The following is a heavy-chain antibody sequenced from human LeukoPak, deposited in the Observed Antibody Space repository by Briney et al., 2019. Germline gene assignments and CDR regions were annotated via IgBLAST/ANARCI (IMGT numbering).Heavy chain of an antibody. D-gene: IGHD2-2*01. CDR1: GYRFTGYY. J-gene: IGHJ4*02. CDR3: ARDYCSSTSCLFDY. V-gene: IGHV1-2*06. Sequence: ASVEVSCKTSGYRFTGYYLHWMRQAPGQGLEWMGRINPDSGGPNYAQKFQGRVTMTRDTSISTAYMELSRLTSDDTAVYYCARDYCSSTSCLFDYWGQGTLVTVSS. CDR2: INPDSGGP.